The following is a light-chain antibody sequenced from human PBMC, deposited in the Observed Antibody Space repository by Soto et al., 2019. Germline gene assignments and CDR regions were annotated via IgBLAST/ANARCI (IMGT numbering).Light chain of an antibody. Sequence: EIVLTQSPCTLSLSPGEKATLSCRASQSVSSSYLAWYQQKPGQAPRLLIYGASTRATGIPDRFSGSGSGTDFTLTISRLEPEDFAVFYCQQYGSSPTTFGQGTKVE. V-gene: IGKV3-20*01. J-gene: IGKJ1*01. CDR1: QSVSSSY. CDR2: GAS. CDR3: QQYGSSPTT.